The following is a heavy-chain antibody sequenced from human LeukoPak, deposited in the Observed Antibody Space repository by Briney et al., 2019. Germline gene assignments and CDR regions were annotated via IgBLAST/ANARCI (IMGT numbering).Heavy chain of an antibody. J-gene: IGHJ4*02. CDR3: AESWGYRSGYDY. Sequence: PGGSLRLSCAASGFTFSSYSMNWVRQAPGKGLEWISYISCSSTTIYYADSVRGRFTISRDNAKNSLFLQMNSLRAEDTAVYYCAESWGYRSGYDYWGQGALVTVSS. D-gene: IGHD5-18*01. V-gene: IGHV3-48*01. CDR2: ISCSSTTI. CDR1: GFTFSSYS.